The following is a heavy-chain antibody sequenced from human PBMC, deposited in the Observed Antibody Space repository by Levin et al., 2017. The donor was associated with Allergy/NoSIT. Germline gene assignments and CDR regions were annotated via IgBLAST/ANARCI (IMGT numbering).Heavy chain of an antibody. CDR2: IYTSGST. J-gene: IGHJ5*02. Sequence: SEILSLTCTVSGGSISSGSYYWSWIRQPAGKGLEWIGRIYTSGSTNYNPSLKSRVTISVDTSKNQFSLKLSSVTAADTAVYYCARDCVDYYGSGSPFYWFDPWGQGTLVTVSS. V-gene: IGHV4-61*02. CDR1: GGSISSGSYY. CDR3: ARDCVDYYGSGSPFYWFDP. D-gene: IGHD3-10*01.